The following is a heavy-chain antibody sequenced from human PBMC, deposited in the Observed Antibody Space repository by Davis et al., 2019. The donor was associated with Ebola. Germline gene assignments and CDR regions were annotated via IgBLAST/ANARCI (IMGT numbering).Heavy chain of an antibody. Sequence: GESLKISCAASGFTFSSYSMNWVRQAPGKGLEWVSYISSSSSTIYYADSVKGRFTISRDNAKNSLYLQMNSLRDEDTAVYYCARGPLLWVYYGMDVWDQGTTVTVSS. J-gene: IGHJ6*02. CDR1: GFTFSSYS. D-gene: IGHD2-2*01. V-gene: IGHV3-48*02. CDR3: ARGPLLWVYYGMDV. CDR2: ISSSSSTI.